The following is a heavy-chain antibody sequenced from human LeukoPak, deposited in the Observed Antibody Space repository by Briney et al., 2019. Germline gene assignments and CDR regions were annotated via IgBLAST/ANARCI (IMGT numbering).Heavy chain of an antibody. D-gene: IGHD4-23*01. V-gene: IGHV3-30*04. Sequence: GRSLRLSCAASGFTFSSYAMHWVRQAPGKGLEWVAVISYDGSNKYYADSVKGRFTISRDNSKNTLYLQMNSLRAEDTAVYYCAKGKTVARYYYGMDVWGQGTTVTVSS. CDR2: ISYDGSNK. J-gene: IGHJ6*02. CDR3: AKGKTVARYYYGMDV. CDR1: GFTFSSYA.